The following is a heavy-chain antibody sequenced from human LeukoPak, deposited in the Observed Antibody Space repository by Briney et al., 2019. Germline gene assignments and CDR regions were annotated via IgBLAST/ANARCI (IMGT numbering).Heavy chain of an antibody. Sequence: ASVKVSCKASGYTFTSYAMNWVRQAPGQGLEWMGWINTNTGNPTYAQGFTGRFVFSLDTSVSTAYLQISSLKAEDTAVYYCANTLGYYDSSGYQRAWWYFDYWGQGTLVTVSS. V-gene: IGHV7-4-1*02. CDR1: GYTFTSYA. J-gene: IGHJ4*02. D-gene: IGHD3-22*01. CDR2: INTNTGNP. CDR3: ANTLGYYDSSGYQRAWWYFDY.